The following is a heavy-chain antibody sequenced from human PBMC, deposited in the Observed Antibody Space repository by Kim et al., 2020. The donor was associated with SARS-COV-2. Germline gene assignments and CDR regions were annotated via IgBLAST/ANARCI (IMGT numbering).Heavy chain of an antibody. CDR3: ARDRGELGGPYYYGMDV. CDR2: IYYSGST. V-gene: IGHV4-31*03. CDR1: GGSISSGGYY. Sequence: SETLSLTCTVSGGSISSGGYYWSWIRQHPGKGLEWIGYIYYSGSTYYNPSLKSRVTISVDTSKNQFSLKLSSVTAADTAVYYCARDRGELGGPYYYGMDVWGQGTTVTVSS. D-gene: IGHD3-10*01. J-gene: IGHJ6*02.